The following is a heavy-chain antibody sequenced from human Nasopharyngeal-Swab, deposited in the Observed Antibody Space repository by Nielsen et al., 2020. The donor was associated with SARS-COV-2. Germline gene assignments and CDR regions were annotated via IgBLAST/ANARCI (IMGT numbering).Heavy chain of an antibody. V-gene: IGHV3-23*01. Sequence: GESLKISCAASGFTFSSYAMSWVRQARGKGLDWVSAISGSGSTYYADSVKGRFTISRDNSKNTLYLQMNSLRAEDTAVYYCAKDPSRVAANWFDPCGHGTLVTVSS. J-gene: IGHJ5*02. CDR1: GFTFSSYA. CDR2: ISGSGST. D-gene: IGHD6-13*01. CDR3: AKDPSRVAANWFDP.